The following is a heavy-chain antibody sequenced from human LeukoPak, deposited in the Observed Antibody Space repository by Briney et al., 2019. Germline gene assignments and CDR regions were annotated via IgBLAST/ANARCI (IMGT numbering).Heavy chain of an antibody. Sequence: PSETLSLTCTVSGGSISSGGYYWSWIRQPPGKGLEWIGYIYHSGSTYYNPSLKSRVTISVDRSKNQFSLKLSSVTAADTAVYYCARHRPPNWETPLDCWGQGTLVTVSS. V-gene: IGHV4-30-2*01. CDR3: ARHRPPNWETPLDC. CDR1: GGSISSGGYY. J-gene: IGHJ4*02. D-gene: IGHD7-27*01. CDR2: IYHSGST.